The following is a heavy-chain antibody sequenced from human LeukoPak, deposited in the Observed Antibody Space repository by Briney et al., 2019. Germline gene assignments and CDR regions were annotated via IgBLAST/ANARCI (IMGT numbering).Heavy chain of an antibody. CDR2: IIPIFGTA. D-gene: IGHD2-21*02. J-gene: IGHJ6*02. CDR3: ARLGPDCGGDCYFYYYGMDV. Sequence: WASVKDSCKASGGTFSSYAISWVRQAPGQGLEWMGGIIPIFGTANYAQKFQGRVTITADESTSTAYMELSSLRSEDTAVYYCARLGPDCGGDCYFYYYGMDVWGQGTTVTVSS. CDR1: GGTFSSYA. V-gene: IGHV1-69*13.